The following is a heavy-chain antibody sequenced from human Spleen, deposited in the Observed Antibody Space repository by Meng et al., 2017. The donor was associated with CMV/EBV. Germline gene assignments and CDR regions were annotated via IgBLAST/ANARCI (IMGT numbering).Heavy chain of an antibody. D-gene: IGHD6-13*01. J-gene: IGHJ6*02. CDR1: GFTFSSYS. CDR3: ARDRISSSWYGYYGMDV. CDR2: FSSSNKYI. Sequence: GGSLRLSCAASGFTFSSYSMNWVRQAPGKGLEWVSSFSSSNKYIYYADSVRGRFIISRDNAKNSLYLQMNSLRVEDTAVYYCARDRISSSWYGYYGMDVWGQGTTVTVSS. V-gene: IGHV3-21*01.